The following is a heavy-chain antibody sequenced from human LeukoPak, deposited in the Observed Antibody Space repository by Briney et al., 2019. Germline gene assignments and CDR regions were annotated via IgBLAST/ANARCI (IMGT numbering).Heavy chain of an antibody. D-gene: IGHD4-11*01. CDR2: IYYSGST. CDR1: GVSISSGGYY. V-gene: IGHV4-31*03. Sequence: SENLSLTCTVSGVSISSGGYYWSWSRQHPGKGLEWIGYIYYSGSTYYNPSLKSRLTISLDTSSNQFSLKLNSVTAADTAVYYCARGPVRDYSNYWGQGTLVTVSS. CDR3: ARGPVRDYSNY. J-gene: IGHJ4*02.